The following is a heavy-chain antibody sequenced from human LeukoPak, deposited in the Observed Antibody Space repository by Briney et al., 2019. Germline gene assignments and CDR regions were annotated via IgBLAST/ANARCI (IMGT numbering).Heavy chain of an antibody. V-gene: IGHV1-18*01. D-gene: IGHD2-2*01. CDR2: ISAYNGNT. CDR1: GYTFTSYG. Sequence: GASVKVSCKASGYTFTSYGISWVRQAPGQGLEWMGWISAYNGNTNYAQKLQGRVTMTTDTSTSTAYMEPRSLRSDDTAVYYCARRYCSSTSCSYHYFDYWGQGTLVTVSS. J-gene: IGHJ4*02. CDR3: ARRYCSSTSCSYHYFDY.